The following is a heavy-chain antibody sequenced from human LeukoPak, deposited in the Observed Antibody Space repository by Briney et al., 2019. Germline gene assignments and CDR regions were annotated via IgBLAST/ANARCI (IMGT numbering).Heavy chain of an antibody. CDR1: GFTFSTYG. J-gene: IGHJ4*02. CDR2: ISSSSSYT. D-gene: IGHD1-14*01. V-gene: IGHV3-21*05. CDR3: ARVYFGRGVAPYNRNREDY. Sequence: PGGSLRLSCAASGFTFSTYGMSWVRQAPGKGLEWVSYISSSSSYTNYADSVKGRFTISRDDAKNSLYLQMNSLRAEDTAVYYCARVYFGRGVAPYNRNREDYWGQGTLVTVSS.